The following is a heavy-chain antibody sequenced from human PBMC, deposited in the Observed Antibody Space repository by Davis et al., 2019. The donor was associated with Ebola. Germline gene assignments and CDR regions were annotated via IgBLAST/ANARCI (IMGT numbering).Heavy chain of an antibody. Sequence: GGSLRLSCAASGFTFSDYYMSWVRRAPGKGLEWVSTLDLSADTYYADSVKGRFTISRDNSKNTLYLQMNSLRAEDTALYYCAKEEANCGGDCYGYFDSWGQGTLVTVSS. CDR1: GFTFSDYY. CDR2: LDLSADT. CDR3: AKEEANCGGDCYGYFDS. J-gene: IGHJ4*02. V-gene: IGHV3-53*01. D-gene: IGHD2-21*02.